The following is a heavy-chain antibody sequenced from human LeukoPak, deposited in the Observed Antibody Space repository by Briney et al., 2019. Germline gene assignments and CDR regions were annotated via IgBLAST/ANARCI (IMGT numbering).Heavy chain of an antibody. V-gene: IGHV4-59*03. Sequence: PSETLSLTCTVSGGSISSYYWSWIRPPPRKGLEWIGYISNSGSTNYNPSLKSRVTISVDKSKNQSSLKLSSVTAADTAVYYCATCTTSCYGWFHIWGQGTMVTVSS. CDR2: ISNSGST. D-gene: IGHD2-2*01. J-gene: IGHJ3*02. CDR3: ATCTTSCYGWFHI. CDR1: GGSISSYY.